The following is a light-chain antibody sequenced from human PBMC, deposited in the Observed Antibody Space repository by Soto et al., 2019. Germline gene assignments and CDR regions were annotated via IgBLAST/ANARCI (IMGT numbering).Light chain of an antibody. CDR1: SSDVGFYNY. CDR2: DVT. V-gene: IGLV2-14*01. Sequence: QSVLTQPASVSGSPGQSITISCTGTSSDVGFYNYVSWYQQHPGKAPKLIIYDVTNRPSGVSNRFSGSKSGNTASLTISGLQGEDEADYYCSSYTSSSTLVGFGGGTKVTVL. J-gene: IGLJ2*01. CDR3: SSYTSSSTLVG.